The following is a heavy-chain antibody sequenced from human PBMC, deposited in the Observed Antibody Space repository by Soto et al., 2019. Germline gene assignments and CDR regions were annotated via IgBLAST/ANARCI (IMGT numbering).Heavy chain of an antibody. CDR2: IYHSGST. Sequence: PSETLSLTCAVSGGSISSGGYSWSWIRQPPGKGLEWIGYIYHSGSTYYNPSLKSRVTISVDRSKNQFSLKLSSVTAADTAVYYCARVYSGSFDYRGQGTLVTVSS. CDR3: ARVYSGSFDY. CDR1: GGSISSGGYS. J-gene: IGHJ4*02. V-gene: IGHV4-30-2*01. D-gene: IGHD1-26*01.